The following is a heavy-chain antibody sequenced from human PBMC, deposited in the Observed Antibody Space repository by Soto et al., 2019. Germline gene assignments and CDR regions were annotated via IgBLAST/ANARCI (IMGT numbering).Heavy chain of an antibody. CDR3: PKGPSTSPYYYYGMDV. Sequence: GTLGLSCAASGLPFRSYAMSWVRPTPGKGLEWVSAISGSGGSTYYADSVKGRLTISRDNSKNTLHLQMNSLRAEDTAVYYCPKGPSTSPYYYYGMDVWGQGTTVTVSS. D-gene: IGHD2-2*01. J-gene: IGHJ6*02. V-gene: IGHV3-23*01. CDR2: ISGSGGST. CDR1: GLPFRSYA.